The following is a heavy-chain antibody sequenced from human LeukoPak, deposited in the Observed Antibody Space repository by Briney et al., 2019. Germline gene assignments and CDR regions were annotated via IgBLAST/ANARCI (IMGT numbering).Heavy chain of an antibody. CDR3: AELGITMIGGV. Sequence: GGSLRLSCAASGFSFSSYEMNWVRQAPGKGLEWVSYISSSGSTIYYADSVKGRFTISRDNAKNPLYLQMNSLRAEDTAVYYCAELGITMIGGVWGKGTTVTVSS. V-gene: IGHV3-48*03. CDR2: ISSSGSTI. D-gene: IGHD3-10*02. J-gene: IGHJ6*04. CDR1: GFSFSSYE.